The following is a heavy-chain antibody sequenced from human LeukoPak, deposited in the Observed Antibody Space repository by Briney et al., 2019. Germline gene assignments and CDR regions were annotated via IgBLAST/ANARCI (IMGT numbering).Heavy chain of an antibody. CDR3: ARVRTYVGPTMQSYYMDV. J-gene: IGHJ6*03. CDR1: GFTFSDTW. D-gene: IGHD1-26*01. CDR2: IRSDGSDT. V-gene: IGHV3-74*01. Sequence: GGSLRLSCAASGFTFSDTWMHWVRQAPGEGLVWVSRIRSDGSDTRYADSVKGRFTISRDNAKNSLYLQMSSLRAEDTAVYYCARVRTYVGPTMQSYYMDVWGKGTTVTISS.